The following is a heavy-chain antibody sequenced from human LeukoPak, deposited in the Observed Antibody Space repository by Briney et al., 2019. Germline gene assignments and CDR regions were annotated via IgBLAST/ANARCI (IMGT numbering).Heavy chain of an antibody. J-gene: IGHJ6*02. V-gene: IGHV3-30*18. CDR3: AKDLEPGYCSGGSCAYYYYGMDV. CDR2: ISYDGSNK. CDR1: GFTFSSYG. D-gene: IGHD2-15*01. Sequence: GGSLRLSCAASGFTFSSYGMHWVRQAPGKGLEWVAVISYDGSNKYYADSVKGRFTISRDNSKNTLYLQMNSLRAEDTAVYYCAKDLEPGYCSGGSCAYYYYGMDVWGQGTTVTVS.